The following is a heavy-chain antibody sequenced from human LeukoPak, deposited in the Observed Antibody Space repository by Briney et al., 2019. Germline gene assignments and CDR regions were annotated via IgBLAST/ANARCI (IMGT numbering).Heavy chain of an antibody. V-gene: IGHV3-43*02. CDR1: GFTFRDYA. D-gene: IGHD4-17*01. Sequence: PGGSLRLSCAASGFTFRDYAMHWLRHAPGKGLEGVSLISGDGGSTYYAVSVKGRFTISRDNSKNSLYLKMNSLRTEDTALYYCAKGVMTTDAFDIWGQGTMVTVSS. J-gene: IGHJ3*02. CDR3: AKGVMTTDAFDI. CDR2: ISGDGGST.